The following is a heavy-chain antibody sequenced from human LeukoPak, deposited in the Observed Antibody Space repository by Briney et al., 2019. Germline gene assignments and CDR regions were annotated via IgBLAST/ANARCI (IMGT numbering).Heavy chain of an antibody. CDR2: IYYSGNT. CDR1: GGSISSYY. D-gene: IGHD3-22*01. V-gene: IGHV4-59*01. Sequence: SETLSLTCTVSGGSISSYYWSWIRHPQATGLDLIGYIYYSGNTNYNPSLKIRVSISIDTSKNQLSMQLSSVTAADTAVYYCARDRDSSGLRDFDLWGRGTLVTVSA. CDR3: ARDRDSSGLRDFDL. J-gene: IGHJ2*01.